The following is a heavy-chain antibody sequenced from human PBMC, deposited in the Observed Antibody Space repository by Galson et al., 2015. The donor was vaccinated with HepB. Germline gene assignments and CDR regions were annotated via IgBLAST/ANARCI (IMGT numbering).Heavy chain of an antibody. J-gene: IGHJ6*03. CDR3: ARSPLRFLDWLPYYDYYYMDV. D-gene: IGHD3-3*01. CDR2: MNTNTGKP. V-gene: IGHV7-4-1*02. Sequence: VRQAPGQGLEWMGWMNTNTGKPTYAPGCAGRFVFSLDTSVTTAYLQISSLETADTAVYYCARSPLRFLDWLPYYDYYYMDVLGEGTTVTVS.